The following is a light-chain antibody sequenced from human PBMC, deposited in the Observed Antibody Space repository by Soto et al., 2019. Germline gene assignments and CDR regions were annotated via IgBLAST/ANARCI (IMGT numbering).Light chain of an antibody. Sequence: EVVITQSPATLSVSPGGRVTLSCRASQSVRSNLAWYQQKPGQSPRLLIYGASTRATGIPARFSGSGSGTEFTLTISSLQSEDFAVYYCQQYNSWPLTFGGGTKVDI. V-gene: IGKV3-15*01. J-gene: IGKJ4*01. CDR1: QSVRSN. CDR3: QQYNSWPLT. CDR2: GAS.